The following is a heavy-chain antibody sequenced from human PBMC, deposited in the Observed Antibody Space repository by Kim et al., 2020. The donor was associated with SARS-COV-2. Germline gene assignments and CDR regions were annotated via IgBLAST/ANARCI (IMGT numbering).Heavy chain of an antibody. CDR1: GGSISSYY. CDR2: IYYSRST. D-gene: IGHD3-9*01. CDR3: ARGANYDILTGPYWYFDL. J-gene: IGHJ2*01. V-gene: IGHV4-59*01. Sequence: SETLSLTCTVSGGSISSYYWSWIRQPPGKGLEWIGYIYYSRSTNYNPSLKSRVTISVDTSKNQFSLKLSSVTAADTAVYYCARGANYDILTGPYWYFDLWGRGTLVTVSS.